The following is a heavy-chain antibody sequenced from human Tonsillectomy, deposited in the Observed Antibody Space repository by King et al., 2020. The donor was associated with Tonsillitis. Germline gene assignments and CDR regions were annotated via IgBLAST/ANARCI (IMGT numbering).Heavy chain of an antibody. CDR1: GFTFDDYA. Sequence: QLVQSGGGLVQPGRSLRLSCAASGFTFDDYAMHWVRQAPGKGLEWVSGISWNSGSIGYADSVKGRFTISRDNAKNSLYLQMNSLRAEDTALYYCAKDPRRKGITIFGVVILYYFDYWGQGTLVTVSS. V-gene: IGHV3-9*01. CDR3: AKDPRRKGITIFGVVILYYFDY. D-gene: IGHD3-3*01. CDR2: ISWNSGSI. J-gene: IGHJ4*02.